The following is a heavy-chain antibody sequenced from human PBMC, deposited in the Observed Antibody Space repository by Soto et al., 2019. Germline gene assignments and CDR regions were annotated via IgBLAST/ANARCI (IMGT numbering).Heavy chain of an antibody. CDR1: GFTFSSYS. Sequence: EVQLVESGGGLVQPGGSLRVSCAASGFTFSSYSMNWVLQAPGKGLEWVSYISSSSSSTIYYAESVKGRFTISRDNAKNSLYLQMNSLRAEDTAVNYCASGSTMGYWGQGTPVTVSS. V-gene: IGHV3-48*01. J-gene: IGHJ4*02. CDR3: ASGSTMGY. D-gene: IGHD1-1*01. CDR2: ISSSSSSTI.